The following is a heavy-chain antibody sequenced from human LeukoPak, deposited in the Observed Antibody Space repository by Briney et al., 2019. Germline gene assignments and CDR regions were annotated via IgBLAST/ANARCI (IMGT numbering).Heavy chain of an antibody. V-gene: IGHV3-33*01. Sequence: PGGSLRLSCAASGFTFSSYGMHWVRQAPGKGLEWVAVIWYDGSNKYYADSVKGRFTISRDNSKNTLYLQMNSLRAEDTAVYYCARSPPPFFYYFDYRGQGTLVTVSS. CDR3: ARSPPPFFYYFDY. J-gene: IGHJ4*02. CDR1: GFTFSSYG. CDR2: IWYDGSNK.